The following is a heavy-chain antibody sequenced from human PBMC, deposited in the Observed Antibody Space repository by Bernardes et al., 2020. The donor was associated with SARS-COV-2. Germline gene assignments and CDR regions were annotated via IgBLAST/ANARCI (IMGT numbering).Heavy chain of an antibody. CDR1: GFTLSNYG. V-gene: IGHV3-9*01. CDR3: VKDLNRRGFLDPFEY. J-gene: IGHJ4*02. Sequence: GGSLRLSCAASGFTLSNYGMHWVRQAPGKGLEWVATIWNNGYIDYADSVKGRFTISRDNAKNSLYLQMNSLRAEDAALYYCVKDLNRRGFLDPFEYWGQGTLVTVSS. CDR2: TIWNNGYI. D-gene: IGHD3-3*01.